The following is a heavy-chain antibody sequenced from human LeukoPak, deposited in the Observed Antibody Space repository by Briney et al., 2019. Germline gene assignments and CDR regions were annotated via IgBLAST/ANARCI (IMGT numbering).Heavy chain of an antibody. CDR3: ARVRGSSWYLLDY. CDR1: GGTFSSYA. D-gene: IGHD6-13*01. CDR2: IIPIFGTA. Sequence: SVKVSCKASGGTFSSYAISWVRRAPGQGLEWMGGIIPIFGTANYAQKFQGRVTITADKSTSTAYMELSSLRSEDTAVYYCARVRGSSWYLLDYWGQGTLVTVSS. V-gene: IGHV1-69*06. J-gene: IGHJ4*02.